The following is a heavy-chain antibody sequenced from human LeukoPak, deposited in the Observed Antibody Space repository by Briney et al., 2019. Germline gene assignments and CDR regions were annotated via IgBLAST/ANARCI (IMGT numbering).Heavy chain of an antibody. V-gene: IGHV3-48*03. CDR3: ARDTMVRGVITFEY. D-gene: IGHD3-10*01. CDR2: ISSSGSTI. CDR1: GFTFSSYE. J-gene: IGHJ4*02. Sequence: AGSLRLSCAASGFTFSSYEMNWVRQAPGKGLEWVSYISSSGSTIYYADSVKGRFTISRDNAKNSLYLQMNSLRAEDTAVYYCARDTMVRGVITFEYWGQGTLVTVSS.